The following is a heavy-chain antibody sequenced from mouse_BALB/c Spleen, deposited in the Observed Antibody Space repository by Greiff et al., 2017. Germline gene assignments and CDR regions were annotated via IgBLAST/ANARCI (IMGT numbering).Heavy chain of an antibody. CDR1: GFSLTSYG. CDR3: ARDRGTTVSYAMDY. D-gene: IGHD1-1*01. CDR2: IWAGGST. Sequence: VQLKESGPGLVAPSQSLSITCTVSGFSLTSYGVHWVRQPPGKGLEWLGVIWAGGSTNYNSALMSRLSISKDNSKSQVFLKMNSLQTDDTAMYYCARDRGTTVSYAMDYWGQGTSVTVSS. V-gene: IGHV2-9*02. J-gene: IGHJ4*01.